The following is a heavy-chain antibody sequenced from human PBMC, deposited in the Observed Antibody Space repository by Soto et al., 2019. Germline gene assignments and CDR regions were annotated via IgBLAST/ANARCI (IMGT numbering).Heavy chain of an antibody. Sequence: EVQLVESGGGLVQPGGFLRLSCAASGFSFSSHSMNWLRQAPGKGLEWVSYISSTSSIIYYADSVKGRFTTSRDNAKNSLYLQMNSLRDEGSAVDYCARAKGWPDISFHPWGQGTLVIFSS. CDR1: GFSFSSHS. V-gene: IGHV3-48*02. CDR3: ARAKGWPDISFHP. CDR2: ISSTSSII. J-gene: IGHJ1*01. D-gene: IGHD3-9*01.